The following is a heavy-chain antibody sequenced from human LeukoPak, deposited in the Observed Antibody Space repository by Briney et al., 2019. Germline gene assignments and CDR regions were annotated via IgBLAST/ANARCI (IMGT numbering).Heavy chain of an antibody. CDR3: ARAAAVTGAFRDNWFDP. J-gene: IGHJ5*02. Sequence: ASVKVSCKASGYTFTGYYIHWVRQAPGQGLEWMGWINPNSGDTNYAQKFQDRVTMTRDTSMTTAYMELSRLRSDDTAVYYCARAAAVTGAFRDNWFDPWGQGTLVTVSS. CDR2: INPNSGDT. V-gene: IGHV1-2*02. D-gene: IGHD6-19*01. CDR1: GYTFTGYY.